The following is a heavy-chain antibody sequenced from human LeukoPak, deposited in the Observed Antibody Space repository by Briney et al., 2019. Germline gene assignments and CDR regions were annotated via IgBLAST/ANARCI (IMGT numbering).Heavy chain of an antibody. Sequence: GGSLRLSCAASGFTFSSYEMNWVRQAPGKGLEWVSYISSSGSTIYYADSVKGRFTISRDNAKNSLYLQMNSLRAEDTAVYYCARGTDYGDYDYWGQGTLVTVSS. CDR3: ARGTDYGDYDY. CDR2: ISSSGSTI. CDR1: GFTFSSYE. V-gene: IGHV3-48*03. D-gene: IGHD4-17*01. J-gene: IGHJ4*02.